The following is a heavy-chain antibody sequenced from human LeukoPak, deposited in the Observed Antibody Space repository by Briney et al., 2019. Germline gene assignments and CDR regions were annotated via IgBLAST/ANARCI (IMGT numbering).Heavy chain of an antibody. CDR1: GGSISSSSYY. Sequence: SETLSLTCTVSGGSISSSSYYWGWIRQPPGKGLEWIGSIHYSGSTYYNPSLKSRVTISVDTSKNQFSLKLSSVTAADTAVYYCASYITMIVVVNAEYFQHWGQGTLVTVSS. V-gene: IGHV4-39*01. CDR2: IHYSGST. J-gene: IGHJ1*01. D-gene: IGHD3-22*01. CDR3: ASYITMIVVVNAEYFQH.